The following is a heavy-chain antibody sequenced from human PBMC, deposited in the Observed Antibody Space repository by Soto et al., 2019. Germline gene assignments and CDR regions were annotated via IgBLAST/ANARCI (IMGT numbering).Heavy chain of an antibody. J-gene: IGHJ4*02. V-gene: IGHV4-59*01. Sequence: PSETLSLTCTVSGDSIRSYYWSWIRQPPGKGLEWIGYIYYSGYTSYNPSLKSRVTISVDTSKNQFSLKLNSVTAADTAVYYCARCFSGNYPSRTEEQYYFDSWGQGTRVTFSS. D-gene: IGHD1-26*01. CDR1: GDSIRSYY. CDR2: IYYSGYT. CDR3: ARCFSGNYPSRTEEQYYFDS.